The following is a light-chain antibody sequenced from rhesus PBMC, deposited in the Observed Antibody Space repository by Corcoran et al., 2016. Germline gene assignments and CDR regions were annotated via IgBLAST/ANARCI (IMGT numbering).Light chain of an antibody. CDR3: YQHSSGLT. Sequence: QVILTQSPATLSLSPGERATLSCRASQSVSSYLAWYQQKPGQAPRLLIYGASSRATGIPDRFSGRGSGTDFTLTIISLGPEDVGVYHCYQHSSGLTFGGGTKVEIK. CDR1: QSVSSY. J-gene: IGKJ4*01. V-gene: IGKV3-10*01. CDR2: GAS.